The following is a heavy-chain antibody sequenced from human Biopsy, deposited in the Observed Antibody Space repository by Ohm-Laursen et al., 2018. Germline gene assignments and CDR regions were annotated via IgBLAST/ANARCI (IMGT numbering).Heavy chain of an antibody. CDR2: IWFDETNK. CDR3: ARDPRDTALGIFDY. Sequence: RSLRLSCAASGFTLNKHGMHWVRQAPGKGLEWVAVIWFDETNKHYADSVKGRFTISRDNSKNMLYLQMNTLRGADTAVYYCARDPRDTALGIFDYWGLGTLVTVSS. D-gene: IGHD5-18*01. V-gene: IGHV3-33*01. CDR1: GFTLNKHG. J-gene: IGHJ4*02.